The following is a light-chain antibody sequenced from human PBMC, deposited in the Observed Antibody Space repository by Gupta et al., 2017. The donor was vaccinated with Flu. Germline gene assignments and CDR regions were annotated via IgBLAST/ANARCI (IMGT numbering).Light chain of an antibody. CDR2: EVS. V-gene: IGKV2D-29*01. CDR1: QSLLHTDGKTY. J-gene: IGKJ3*01. CDR3: MQSGQLHGASFT. Sequence: IVMTQTPLSLSVIPGQPASISCKSSQSLLHTDGKTYLFWYLQKPGQPPQLLMYEVSNRFSGGPDRFSGSGSGTDCTLKISRVEPEEAGVYYCMQSGQLHGASFTFGHGTRVEIK.